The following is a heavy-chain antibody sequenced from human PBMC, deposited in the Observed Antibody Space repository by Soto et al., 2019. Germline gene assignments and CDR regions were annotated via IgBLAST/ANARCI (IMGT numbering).Heavy chain of an antibody. V-gene: IGHV3-33*01. CDR3: ARPAKYSSGWSYYLDY. CDR2: IWYDGSNK. D-gene: IGHD6-19*01. Sequence: PGGSLRLSCAASGFTFSSSNMHWVRQAPGKGLEWVAIIWYDGSNKYYADSVKGRFTISRDNSKNTLYLQMNSLRAEDTAVYYCARPAKYSSGWSYYLDYWGQGTLVTVSS. CDR1: GFTFSSSN. J-gene: IGHJ4*02.